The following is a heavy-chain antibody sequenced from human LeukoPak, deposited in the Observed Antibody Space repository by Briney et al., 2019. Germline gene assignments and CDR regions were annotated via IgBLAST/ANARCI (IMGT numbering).Heavy chain of an antibody. Sequence: ASVKVSCKTSGYTFTNYNITWVRQAPGQGLEWMGWISPHNGKANYAQKLQARVTLTTDTSTSIAYMELRSLRSDDTAVYFCARGYSSSWFEVAIPGYFWGQGTLVTVSS. CDR1: GYTFTNYN. CDR2: ISPHNGKA. CDR3: ARGYSSSWFEVAIPGYF. D-gene: IGHD6-13*01. V-gene: IGHV1-18*04. J-gene: IGHJ4*02.